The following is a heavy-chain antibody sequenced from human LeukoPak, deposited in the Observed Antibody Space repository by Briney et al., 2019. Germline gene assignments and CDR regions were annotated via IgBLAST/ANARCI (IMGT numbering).Heavy chain of an antibody. J-gene: IGHJ4*02. Sequence: GGSLRLSCTSSGFTFGDYAMSRVRQAPGKGLEWIGFIRTKANGGTTEYAASVKGRFTISRDDSKSIAYLQMNGLKTEDTAVYYCTRDVNIVVVTAHFDYWGQGTLVTVSS. CDR3: TRDVNIVVVTAHFDY. CDR1: GFTFGDYA. V-gene: IGHV3-49*04. CDR2: IRTKANGGTT. D-gene: IGHD2-21*02.